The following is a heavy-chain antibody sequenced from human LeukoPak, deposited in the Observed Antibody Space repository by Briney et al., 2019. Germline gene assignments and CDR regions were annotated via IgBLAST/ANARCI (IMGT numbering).Heavy chain of an antibody. D-gene: IGHD3-3*01. V-gene: IGHV4-59*01. CDR1: GGSISSYY. CDR3: AREGAYLEAYYYYMDV. J-gene: IGHJ6*03. Sequence: SETPSLTCTVSGGSISSYYWSWIRQPPGKGLEWIGYIYYGGSTNYNPSLKSRVTISVDTSKNQFSLKLSSVTAADTAVYYCAREGAYLEAYYYYMDVWGKGTTVTVSS. CDR2: IYYGGST.